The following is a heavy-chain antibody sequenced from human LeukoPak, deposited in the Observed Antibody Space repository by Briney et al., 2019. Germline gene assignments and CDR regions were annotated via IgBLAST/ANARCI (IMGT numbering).Heavy chain of an antibody. CDR2: ISYDGSNK. CDR1: GFTFSGYA. D-gene: IGHD3-10*01. Sequence: GGSLRLSCAASGFTFSGYAMHWVRQAPGKGLEWVAVISYDGSNKYYADSVKGRFTISRDNSKNTLYLQMNSLRAEDTAVYYCARDGPSFGELLFYFDYWGQGTLVTVSS. CDR3: ARDGPSFGELLFYFDY. J-gene: IGHJ4*02. V-gene: IGHV3-30-3*01.